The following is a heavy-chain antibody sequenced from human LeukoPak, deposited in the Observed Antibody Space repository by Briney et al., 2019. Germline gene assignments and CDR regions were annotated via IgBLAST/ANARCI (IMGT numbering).Heavy chain of an antibody. D-gene: IGHD3-16*01. Sequence: GGSLRLSCTVSGFTFGDYAMSWFRQAPGKGLEWVGFIRNKVYAGTTEYAASVKGRFTISRDDSKNTLYLQMNSLRAEDTAVYYCAKRVFGSSFDPWGQGTLVTVSS. CDR1: GFTFGDYA. CDR2: IRNKVYAGTT. V-gene: IGHV3-49*03. CDR3: AKRVFGSSFDP. J-gene: IGHJ5*02.